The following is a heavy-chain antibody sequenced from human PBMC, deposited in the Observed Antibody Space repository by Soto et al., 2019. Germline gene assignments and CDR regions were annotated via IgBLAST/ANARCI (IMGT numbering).Heavy chain of an antibody. CDR1: GFTFSSYG. J-gene: IGHJ4*02. Sequence: QVQLVESGGGVVQPGRSLRLSCAASGFTFSSYGMHWVRQAPGKGLEWVAVISYDGSNKYYADSVKGRFTISRDNSNNALYLEMNSRRAEDTAVYYCAKENGGSDSGYEWGQGTLVTVSS. V-gene: IGHV3-30*18. CDR2: ISYDGSNK. CDR3: AKENGGSDSGYE. D-gene: IGHD5-12*01.